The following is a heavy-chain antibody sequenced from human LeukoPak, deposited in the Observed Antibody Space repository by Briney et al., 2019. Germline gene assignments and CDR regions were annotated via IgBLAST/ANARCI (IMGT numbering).Heavy chain of an antibody. CDR2: IYTSGST. V-gene: IGHV4-61*02. CDR3: ASSGSYSYYYYMDV. Sequence: PSETLSLTCTVSGGSISSGSYYWCWIRQPAGKGQEWIGRIYTSGSTNYNPSLKSRVTISVDTSKNQFSLKLSSVTAAGTAVYYCASSGSYSYYYYMDVWGKGTTVTVSS. J-gene: IGHJ6*03. D-gene: IGHD1-26*01. CDR1: GGSISSGSYY.